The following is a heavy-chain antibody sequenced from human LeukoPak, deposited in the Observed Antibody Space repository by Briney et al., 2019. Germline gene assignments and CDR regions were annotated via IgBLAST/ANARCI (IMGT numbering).Heavy chain of an antibody. Sequence: GGSLRLSCAASGFTFSSYSMNWVRQAPGKGLEWVSSISSSSSYIYYADSVKGRFTISRDNARNSLFLQMNSLRVEDTAVYYCASQSYARFDPWGQGTLVTVSS. CDR3: ASQSYARFDP. CDR1: GFTFSSYS. D-gene: IGHD3-16*01. CDR2: ISSSSSYI. J-gene: IGHJ5*02. V-gene: IGHV3-21*01.